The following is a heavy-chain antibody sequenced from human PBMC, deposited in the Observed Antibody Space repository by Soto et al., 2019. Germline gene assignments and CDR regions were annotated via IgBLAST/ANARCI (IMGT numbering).Heavy chain of an antibody. J-gene: IGHJ4*02. CDR2: ISPDGGRT. CDR3: ATREPGHY. V-gene: IGHV1-46*01. Sequence: QVQLVPSGAEVQKPGASVKVYCKAYGYTFTTYYMHWVRPAPGQGLEWMGIISPDGGRTSYAQKFQSRVTMTRDTSTSTVYMEMSSMISADKAVYYCATREPGHYWGQGPLVTVS. CDR1: GYTFTTYY.